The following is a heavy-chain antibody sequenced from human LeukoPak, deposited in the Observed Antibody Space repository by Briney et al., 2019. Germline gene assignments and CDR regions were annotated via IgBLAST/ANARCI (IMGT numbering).Heavy chain of an antibody. Sequence: GGSLRLSCAASGFTFSSYGMHWVRQAPGKRLEWVAVISYDGGNKYYADYVKGRFTISSDNSKNTLYLQMNSLRAEDTAVYYCAKAAAFDPCGQGTLASVSS. CDR2: ISYDGGNK. V-gene: IGHV3-30*18. J-gene: IGHJ5*02. CDR3: AKAAAFDP. CDR1: GFTFSSYG.